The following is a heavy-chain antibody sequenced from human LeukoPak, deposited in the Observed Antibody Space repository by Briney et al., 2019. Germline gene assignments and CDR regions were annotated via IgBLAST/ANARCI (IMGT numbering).Heavy chain of an antibody. V-gene: IGHV3-30*02. D-gene: IGHD6-19*01. Sequence: PGGSLRLSCAASGFIFTSYGMHWVRQAPGKGLEWVAFIRYDGSIKFYADSVKGRFTISRDNSRNTLYLQMNSLRAEDTAVYYCARGAGYSSGWYAYWGQGTLVTVSS. CDR2: IRYDGSIK. CDR1: GFIFTSYG. J-gene: IGHJ4*02. CDR3: ARGAGYSSGWYAY.